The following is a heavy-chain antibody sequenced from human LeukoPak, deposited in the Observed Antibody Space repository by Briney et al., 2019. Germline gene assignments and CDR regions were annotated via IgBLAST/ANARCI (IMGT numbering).Heavy chain of an antibody. D-gene: IGHD3-10*01. CDR2: INNDGDST. CDR1: GFSFNSYA. J-gene: IGHJ4*02. CDR3: AAYYYGSGSYYNFDY. Sequence: QHGGSLRLSCAASGFSFNSYAMSWVRQAPGKGLEWVSAINNDGDSTYSADSVKGRFTVSRDNSKNTLYLQMNSLRAEDTAVYYCAAYYYGSGSYYNFDYWGQGTLVTVSS. V-gene: IGHV3-23*01.